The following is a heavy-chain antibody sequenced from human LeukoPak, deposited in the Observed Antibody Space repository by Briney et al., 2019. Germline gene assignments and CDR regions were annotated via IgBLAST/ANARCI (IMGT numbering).Heavy chain of an antibody. J-gene: IGHJ5*02. D-gene: IGHD3-22*01. Sequence: GESLQISCMGSGYSFTSYCIGWVRQMPGKGLEWMGIIYPGDSDTRYSPSFQGQVTISADKSISTAYLQWSSLKASDTAMYYCARRTYYYDSSGPNWFDPWGQGSLVTVSS. CDR3: ARRTYYYDSSGPNWFDP. V-gene: IGHV5-51*01. CDR1: GYSFTSYC. CDR2: IYPGDSDT.